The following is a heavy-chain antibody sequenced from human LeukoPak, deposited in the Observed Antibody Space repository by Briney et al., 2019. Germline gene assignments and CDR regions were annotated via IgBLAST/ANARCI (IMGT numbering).Heavy chain of an antibody. CDR3: AKGRLCSGGSCYPYYLDY. J-gene: IGHJ4*02. V-gene: IGHV3-23*01. Sequence: GGSLRLSCAASGFTFSSYAMSWVRQAPGKGLEWVSAISGSGGSTYYADSVKGRFTISRDNSKNTLYLQMNSLRAEDTAVYYCAKGRLCSGGSCYPYYLDYWGQGTLVTVSS. CDR1: GFTFSSYA. CDR2: ISGSGGST. D-gene: IGHD2-15*01.